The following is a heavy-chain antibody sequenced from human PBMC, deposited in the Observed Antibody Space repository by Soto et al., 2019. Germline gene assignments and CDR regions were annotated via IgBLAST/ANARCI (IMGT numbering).Heavy chain of an antibody. CDR2: IYPGDSDT. Sequence: GESLKISCKGSGYSFTSYWIGWVRQMPGKGLEWMGIIYPGDSDTRYSPSFQGQVTISADKSISTAYLQWSSLKASDTAMYYCERRPNMIVVDDDFDIWGQGTMVTVSS. CDR1: GYSFTSYW. J-gene: IGHJ3*02. D-gene: IGHD3-22*01. V-gene: IGHV5-51*01. CDR3: ERRPNMIVVDDDFDI.